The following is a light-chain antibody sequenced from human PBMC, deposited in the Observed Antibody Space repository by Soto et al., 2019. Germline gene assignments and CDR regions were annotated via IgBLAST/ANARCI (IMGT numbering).Light chain of an antibody. CDR1: QTISSW. J-gene: IGKJ1*01. CDR3: QHYNSYSEA. CDR2: NAS. V-gene: IGKV1-5*03. Sequence: DIQMTQSPSTLSGSVGERVTITCRASQTISSWLAWYQQKPGKAPKLLIYNASTLKSGVPSRFSGSGSGTEFTLTISSLQPDDFATYYCQHYNSYSEAFGQGTKVDIK.